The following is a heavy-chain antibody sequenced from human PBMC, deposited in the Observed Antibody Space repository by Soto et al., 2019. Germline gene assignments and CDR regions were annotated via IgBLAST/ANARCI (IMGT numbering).Heavy chain of an antibody. CDR1: GFTFSDYY. V-gene: IGHV3-11*01. J-gene: IGHJ4*02. Sequence: GGSLRLSCAASGFTFSDYYMSWIRQAPGKGLEWVSYISSSDNTIYYADSVKGRFTISRDNAKNSLYLQMNSLRAEDTAVYYCARDLGYYDSSGYFDYWGQGTLVTVSS. D-gene: IGHD3-22*01. CDR2: ISSSDNTI. CDR3: ARDLGYYDSSGYFDY.